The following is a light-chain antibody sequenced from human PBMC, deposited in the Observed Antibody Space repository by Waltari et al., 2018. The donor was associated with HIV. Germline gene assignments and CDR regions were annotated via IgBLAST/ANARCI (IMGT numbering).Light chain of an antibody. CDR3: MHGQTSV. CDR1: QSLLHQNGQNY. J-gene: IGKJ1*01. CDR2: VGS. Sequence: DIAMIQSPDSLAVSPGEPASISCRSSQSLLHQNGQNYLDWYIQRPGQAPELLIYVGSRRASGVPDRIAGSGSGTDFMLKISRVEPEDVGVYYCMHGQTSVFGQGTKVEVK. V-gene: IGKV2-28*01.